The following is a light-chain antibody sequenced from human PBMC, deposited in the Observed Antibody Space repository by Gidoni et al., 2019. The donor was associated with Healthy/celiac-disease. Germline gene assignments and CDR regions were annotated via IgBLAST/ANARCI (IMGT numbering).Light chain of an antibody. V-gene: IGKV1-39*01. Sequence: DIQMTQSPTSLPASVGDRVTITCRASQSISSYLNWYQQKPGKAPKLLIYAASSLQSGVPSRCSGSGSGTDFTLTISSLQPEDFATYYCQQSYSTPVTFGQGTRLEIK. CDR1: QSISSY. CDR2: AAS. J-gene: IGKJ5*01. CDR3: QQSYSTPVT.